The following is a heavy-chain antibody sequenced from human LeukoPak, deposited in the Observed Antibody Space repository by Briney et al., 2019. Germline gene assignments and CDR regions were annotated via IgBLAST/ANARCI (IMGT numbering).Heavy chain of an antibody. J-gene: IGHJ3*02. Sequence: GGSLRLSCAASGFTFSSYSMNWVRQAPGKGLEWVSSISSSSSYIYYADSVKGRFTISRDNAKNSLYLQMNSLRAEDTAVYYCARDQNPITMIVVVPDAFDIWGQGTMVTVSS. D-gene: IGHD3-22*01. V-gene: IGHV3-21*01. CDR1: GFTFSSYS. CDR2: ISSSSSYI. CDR3: ARDQNPITMIVVVPDAFDI.